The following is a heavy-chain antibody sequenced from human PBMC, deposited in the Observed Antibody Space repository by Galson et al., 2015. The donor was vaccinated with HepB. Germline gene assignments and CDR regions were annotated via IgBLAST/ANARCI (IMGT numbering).Heavy chain of an antibody. CDR2: ISWNSGSI. J-gene: IGHJ5*02. D-gene: IGHD2-21*02. Sequence: SLRLSCAASGFTFDDYAMHWVRQAPGKGLEWVSGISWNSGSIGYADSVKGRFTISRDNAKNSLYLQMNSLRAEDTALYYCAKGPGIYCGGDCYSNWFDPWGQGTLVTVSS. V-gene: IGHV3-9*01. CDR3: AKGPGIYCGGDCYSNWFDP. CDR1: GFTFDDYA.